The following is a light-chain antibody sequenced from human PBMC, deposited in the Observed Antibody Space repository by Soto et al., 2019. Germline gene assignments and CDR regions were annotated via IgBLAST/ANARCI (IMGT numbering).Light chain of an antibody. J-gene: IGKJ1*01. CDR2: AAS. V-gene: IGKV1-39*01. CDR1: QSISSY. CDR3: QQSYSTAWT. Sequence: DIQMTQSPSSLSASVGDRVTITCRASQSISSYVNWYQEKPGKAPKLLIYAASSLQSGVPSRFSGSGSGTDFTLTISSLQPEDVATYYCQQSYSTAWTFGQGTKVDIK.